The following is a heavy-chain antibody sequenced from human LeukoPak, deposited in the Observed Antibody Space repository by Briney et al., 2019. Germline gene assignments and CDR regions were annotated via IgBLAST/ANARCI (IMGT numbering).Heavy chain of an antibody. J-gene: IGHJ6*03. D-gene: IGHD2-15*01. CDR3: AKGPLGRSKNGGWWTQGGYYYYYYMDV. CDR1: GFTVSSNY. Sequence: GGSLRLSCAASGFTVSSNYMSWVRQAPGKGLEWVSVIYSGGSTYYADSVKGRFTISRDNSKNTLYLQMNSLRAEDTAVYYCAKGPLGRSKNGGWWTQGGYYYYYYMDVWGKGTTVTISS. V-gene: IGHV3-53*01. CDR2: IYSGGST.